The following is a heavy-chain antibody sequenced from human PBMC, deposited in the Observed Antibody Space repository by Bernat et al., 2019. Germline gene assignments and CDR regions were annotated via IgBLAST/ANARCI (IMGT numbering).Heavy chain of an antibody. Sequence: QVQLVQSGAEVKKPGASVRVSCKASGYTFTNYGISWVRQAPGQGLEWMGWISTYNGNTKYVQSLQGRVTMTTDTSSSPAYMDLRSLTSDDTAVYYCARDPPNSVRESSCWREDDFWGQGTLVTVSS. CDR2: ISTYNGNT. J-gene: IGHJ4*02. V-gene: IGHV1-18*01. CDR1: GYTFTNYG. CDR3: ARDPPNSVRESSCWREDDF. D-gene: IGHD6-19*01.